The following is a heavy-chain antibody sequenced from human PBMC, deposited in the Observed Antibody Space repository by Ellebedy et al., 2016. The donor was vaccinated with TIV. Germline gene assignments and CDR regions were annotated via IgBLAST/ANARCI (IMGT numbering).Heavy chain of an antibody. J-gene: IGHJ4*02. D-gene: IGHD3-9*01. V-gene: IGHV5-10-1*01. CDR1: GYTFTSHW. CDR3: ARLYYDIWTAYYPPDY. Sequence: PGGSLRLSCKVSGYTFTSHWISWVRQVPGKGLEWMGRIDPSDSYTNYSPSFQGHITFSVDRSTSTAYLQWSSLKASDTAIYYCARLYYDIWTAYYPPDYWGQGTLVTVSS. CDR2: IDPSDSYT.